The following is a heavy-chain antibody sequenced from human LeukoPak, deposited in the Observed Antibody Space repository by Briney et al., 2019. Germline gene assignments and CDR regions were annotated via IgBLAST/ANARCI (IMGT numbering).Heavy chain of an antibody. Sequence: ASVKVSCKASGYTFTGYYMHWLRQAPGQGLEWMGWINPNSGGTNYAQKFQGRVTMTRDTSISTAYMELSRLRSDDTAVYYCARGINTIFGVVIKYDYWGQGTLVTVSS. CDR1: GYTFTGYY. CDR2: INPNSGGT. V-gene: IGHV1-2*02. D-gene: IGHD3-3*01. CDR3: ARGINTIFGVVIKYDY. J-gene: IGHJ4*02.